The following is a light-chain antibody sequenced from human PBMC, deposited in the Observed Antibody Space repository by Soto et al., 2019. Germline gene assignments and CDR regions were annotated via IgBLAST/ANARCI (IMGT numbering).Light chain of an antibody. CDR3: QQYGSSPPRT. CDR2: GAS. Sequence: EVRLSQPPGILSLSTGERATLSCRASQSVSNDFLAWYQQKPGQAPRLLIYGASTRATDVPDRFSGSGSGADFTLSISRLEPEDFAVYYCQQYGSSPPRTFGQGTKVAIK. J-gene: IGKJ1*01. CDR1: QSVSNDF. V-gene: IGKV3-20*01.